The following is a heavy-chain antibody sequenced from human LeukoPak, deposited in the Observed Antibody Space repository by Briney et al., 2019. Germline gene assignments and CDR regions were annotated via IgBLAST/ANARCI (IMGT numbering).Heavy chain of an antibody. Sequence: SETLSLTCTVSGYSISSGYYWGWIRQPPGKGLEWIGSIYHSGGTYYNPSLKSRVTISVDTSKNQFSLKLSSVTAADTAVYYCAREVRSGYYLRGAFDIWGQGTMVTVSS. D-gene: IGHD3-22*01. CDR2: IYHSGGT. J-gene: IGHJ3*02. CDR3: AREVRSGYYLRGAFDI. CDR1: GYSISSGYY. V-gene: IGHV4-38-2*02.